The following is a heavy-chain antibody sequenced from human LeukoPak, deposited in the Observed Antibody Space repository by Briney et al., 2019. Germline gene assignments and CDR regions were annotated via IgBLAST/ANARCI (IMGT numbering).Heavy chain of an antibody. CDR3: ARDGGYRFDY. CDR2: ITGAVRTT. J-gene: IGHJ4*02. D-gene: IGHD5-12*01. Sequence: SGGSLRLSCAASGFSFSSYGMSWVRQAPGKGLEWVSSITGAVRTTYYADSVKGRFTISRDNSKNTLYLQLNSLRAEDTAVYYCARDGGYRFDYWGQGTLVTVSS. V-gene: IGHV3-23*01. CDR1: GFSFSSYG.